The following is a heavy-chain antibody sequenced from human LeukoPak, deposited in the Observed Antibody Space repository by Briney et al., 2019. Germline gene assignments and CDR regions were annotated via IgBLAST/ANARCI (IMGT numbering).Heavy chain of an antibody. CDR1: GFTFSSYG. J-gene: IGHJ4*02. CDR2: ISSSSSYI. Sequence: GGSLRLSCAASGFTFSSYGMNWVRQAPGKGLGWVSSISSSSSYIFYADSVKGRFTISRDNDKNSLFLQMDSLRVEDTAVYFCARDLTVGASHKSDYWGQGTLVTVSS. D-gene: IGHD2-15*01. V-gene: IGHV3-21*01. CDR3: ARDLTVGASHKSDY.